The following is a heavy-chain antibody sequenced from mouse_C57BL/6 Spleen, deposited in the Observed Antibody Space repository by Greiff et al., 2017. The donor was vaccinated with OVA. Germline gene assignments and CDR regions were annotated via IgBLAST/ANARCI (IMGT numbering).Heavy chain of an antibody. J-gene: IGHJ2*01. D-gene: IGHD4-1*02. CDR1: GYTFTDYN. CDR2: INPNNGGT. V-gene: IGHV1-22*01. CDR3: ARQLGRGYFDY. Sequence: EVQLQQSGPELVKPGASVKMSCKASGYTFTDYNMHWVKQSHGKSLEWIGDINPNNGGTSYNQKFKGKATLTVNKSSSTAYMELRSLTSEDYAVYCCARQLGRGYFDYWGQGTTLTVSS.